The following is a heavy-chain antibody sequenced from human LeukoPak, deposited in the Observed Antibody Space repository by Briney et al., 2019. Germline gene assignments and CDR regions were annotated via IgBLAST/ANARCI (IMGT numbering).Heavy chain of an antibody. CDR2: IYHSGST. V-gene: IGHV4-4*02. D-gene: IGHD2-2*01. Sequence: PSGTLSLTCAVSGGSISSSNWWSWVRQPPGKGLEWIGEIYHSGSTNYNPSLKSRVTISVDKSKNQFSLKLSSVTAADTAVYYCARTSVVPAALFDYWGQGTLVTVSS. J-gene: IGHJ4*02. CDR3: ARTSVVPAALFDY. CDR1: GGSISSSNW.